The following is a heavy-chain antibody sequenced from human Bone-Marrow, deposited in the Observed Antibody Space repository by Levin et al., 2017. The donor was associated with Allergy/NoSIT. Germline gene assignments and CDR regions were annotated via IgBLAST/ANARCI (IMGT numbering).Heavy chain of an antibody. CDR1: GGSFSYYY. CDR3: ARGTKLTVETCTGGRCYFSDYYYYGLDV. J-gene: IGHJ6*02. D-gene: IGHD2-15*01. V-gene: IGHV4-34*01. CDR2: INHSGST. Sequence: SETLSLTCAVSGGSFSYYYWSWIRQPPGKGLEWIGEINHSGSTNYNPSLKSRVTMSVDTSKNQFTLKMSSVTAADTAVFYCARGTKLTVETCTGGRCYFSDYYYYGLDVWGQGTTVTVSS.